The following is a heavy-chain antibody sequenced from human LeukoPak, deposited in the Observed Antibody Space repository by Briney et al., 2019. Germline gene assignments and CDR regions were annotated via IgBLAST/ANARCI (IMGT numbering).Heavy chain of an antibody. CDR3: ARDAPSGPDAFDI. CDR1: GFTFSSYD. CDR2: ISSSGSTI. J-gene: IGHJ3*02. V-gene: IGHV3-48*03. Sequence: GGSLRLSCVASGFTFSSYDMNWVRQAPGKGLWWVSYISSSGSTIHFADSVKGRFTISRDNAKNSLFLQMNSLRAEDTAVYYCARDAPSGPDAFDIWGQGTMVTVSS.